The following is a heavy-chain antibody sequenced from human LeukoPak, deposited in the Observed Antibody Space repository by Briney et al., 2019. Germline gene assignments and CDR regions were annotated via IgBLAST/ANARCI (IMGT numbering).Heavy chain of an antibody. CDR2: INHSGST. D-gene: IGHD5-18*01. V-gene: IGHV4-34*01. Sequence: SETLSLTCAVYGGSFSGYYWSWIRQPPGKGLEWIGEINHSGSTNYNPSLKSRVTISVDTSKNQFSLKLSSVTAADTAVYYCARGRSGYSYGYVANYWGQGTLVTVSP. CDR3: ARGRSGYSYGYVANY. J-gene: IGHJ4*02. CDR1: GGSFSGYY.